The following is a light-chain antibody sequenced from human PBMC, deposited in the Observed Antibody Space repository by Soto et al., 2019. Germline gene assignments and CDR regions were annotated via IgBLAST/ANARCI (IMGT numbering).Light chain of an antibody. Sequence: DIQMTQSPSSLSASVGDRVTITCRASQSNSSYLNWYQQKPGKAPNLLIYAASSLQSGVPSTFSGSGSCTDFTLTISSLQPEDFATYDCQQSYSTPLTFGGGTKVESK. CDR3: QQSYSTPLT. J-gene: IGKJ4*01. V-gene: IGKV1-39*01. CDR2: AAS. CDR1: QSNSSY.